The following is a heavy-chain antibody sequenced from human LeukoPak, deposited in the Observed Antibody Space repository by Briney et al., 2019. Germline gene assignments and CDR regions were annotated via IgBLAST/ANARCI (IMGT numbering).Heavy chain of an antibody. CDR3: ARDHSSSSEDY. D-gene: IGHD6-13*01. CDR1: GGSFSDYY. V-gene: IGHV4-38-2*02. CDR2: IFHTGST. J-gene: IGHJ4*02. Sequence: SETLSLTCAVYGGSFSDYYWAWIRQPPGKGLEWIGSIFHTGSTYHNPSLKSRVTISVDTSKNQFSLKLNSVTAADTAVYYCARDHSSSSEDYWGQGTLVTVSS.